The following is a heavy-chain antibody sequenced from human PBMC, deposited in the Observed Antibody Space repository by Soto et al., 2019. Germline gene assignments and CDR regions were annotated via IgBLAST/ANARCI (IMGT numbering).Heavy chain of an antibody. CDR2: IDPCDSYT. CDR1: GYSFTSYW. CDR3: ARVHKNWFDS. J-gene: IGHJ5*01. Sequence: ESLKISCKGSGYSFTSYWISWVRQMPGKGLEWMGRIDPCDSYTNYSPSFEGHVTISTDNSITTAYLQWSSLRASDTALYFCARVHKNWFDSWAQGTMVTVSS. V-gene: IGHV5-10-1*01.